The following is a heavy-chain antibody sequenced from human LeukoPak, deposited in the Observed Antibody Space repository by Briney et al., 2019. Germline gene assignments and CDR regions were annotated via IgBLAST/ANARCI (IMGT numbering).Heavy chain of an antibody. CDR3: ATYTHWVAGDV. CDR1: GFTFSDSW. J-gene: IGHJ6*02. CDR2: MNQDGSEE. D-gene: IGHD3-16*01. V-gene: IGHV3-7*01. Sequence: GGSLGLSCAASGFTFSDSWMSWVRQAPGKGLEWVANMNQDGSEEDYVDSVKGRFTISRDNARNSLYLQMSSLRAEDTAVYYCATYTHWVAGDVWGQGTTVTVSS.